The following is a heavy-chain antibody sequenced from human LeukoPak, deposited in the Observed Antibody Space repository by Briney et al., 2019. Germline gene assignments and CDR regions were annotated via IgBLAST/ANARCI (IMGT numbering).Heavy chain of an antibody. Sequence: PGGSLRLSCAASGFTFSSYAMSWVRQAPGKGLEWVSTISGSGGSTYYPDSMKGRFTISRDNSKNTLYLQMSSLRAEDTAVYYCAVRERDYWGQGTLVTVSS. V-gene: IGHV3-23*01. J-gene: IGHJ4*02. CDR2: ISGSGGST. CDR1: GFTFSSYA. CDR3: AVRERDY. D-gene: IGHD1-26*01.